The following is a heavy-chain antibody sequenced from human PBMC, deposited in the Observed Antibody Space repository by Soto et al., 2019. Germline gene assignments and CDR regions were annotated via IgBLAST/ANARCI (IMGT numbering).Heavy chain of an antibody. CDR2: IRGSSSYI. J-gene: IGHJ6*02. CDR3: ARGDDYGDHENYYYYGMDV. Sequence: PGGSLRLSCAASGFTFSSYSMNWVRQAPEKGLEWVSSIRGSSSYIYYADSVKGRFIISRANADNSLYLQMNSLRAEDTAVYYCARGDDYGDHENYYYYGMDVWGQGTTVTVS. CDR1: GFTFSSYS. V-gene: IGHV3-21*01. D-gene: IGHD4-17*01.